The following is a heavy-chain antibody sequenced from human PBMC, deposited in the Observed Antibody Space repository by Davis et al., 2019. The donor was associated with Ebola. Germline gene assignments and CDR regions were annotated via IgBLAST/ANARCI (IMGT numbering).Heavy chain of an antibody. D-gene: IGHD5-12*01. CDR1: GGTFSSYA. CDR2: IIPIFGTA. V-gene: IGHV1-69*13. Sequence: AASVKVSCKASGGTFSSYAISWVRQAPGQGLEWMGGIIPIFGTANYAQKFQGRVTITADESTSTAYMELSSLRSEDTAVYYCARDWLHDAFDIWGQGTMVTVSS. J-gene: IGHJ3*02. CDR3: ARDWLHDAFDI.